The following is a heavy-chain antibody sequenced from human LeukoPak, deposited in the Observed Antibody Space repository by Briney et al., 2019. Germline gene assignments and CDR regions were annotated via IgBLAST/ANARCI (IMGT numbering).Heavy chain of an antibody. CDR3: ARASSGWYNWFDP. CDR2: MYYSGST. D-gene: IGHD6-19*01. J-gene: IGHJ5*02. V-gene: IGHV4-59*02. Sequence: PSETLSLTCTVSGGSVSSYYWSWIRQPPGKGLEWIGYMYYSGSTNFNPSLKSRVTISVDTSKNQFSLKLSSVTAADTAVYYCARASSGWYNWFDPWGQGTLVTVSS. CDR1: GGSVSSYY.